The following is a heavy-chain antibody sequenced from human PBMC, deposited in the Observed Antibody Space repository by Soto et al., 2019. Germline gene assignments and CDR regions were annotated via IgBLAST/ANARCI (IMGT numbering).Heavy chain of an antibody. CDR1: GFTFSSYE. D-gene: IGHD3-16*01. J-gene: IGHJ4*02. CDR3: ARGQRGQKGGGIDY. V-gene: IGHV3-48*03. CDR2: ISSSGSTI. Sequence: EVQLVESGGGLVQPGGSLRLSCAASGFTFSSYEMNWVRQAPGKGLEWVSYISSSGSTIYYADSVKGRFTISRDNAKNSLYPQMKSLRAEGRGVYYCARGQRGQKGGGIDYWGQGTLVTVSS.